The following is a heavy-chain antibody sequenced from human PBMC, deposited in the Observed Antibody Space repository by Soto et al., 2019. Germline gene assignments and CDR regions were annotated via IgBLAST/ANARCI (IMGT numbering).Heavy chain of an antibody. D-gene: IGHD3-10*01. Sequence: PGGCLRLSCAASGFTFSRYGMPWVRKAPGKGLEWVAVISYDGSSKYYGDSVKGRFTISRDNSKNTLYLQMYRQRAGYTAVYYCPKDGAGARFFSYYYYGMDVWGQRTTVTVSS. CDR3: PKDGAGARFFSYYYYGMDV. V-gene: IGHV3-30*18. J-gene: IGHJ6*02. CDR1: GFTFSRYG. CDR2: ISYDGSSK.